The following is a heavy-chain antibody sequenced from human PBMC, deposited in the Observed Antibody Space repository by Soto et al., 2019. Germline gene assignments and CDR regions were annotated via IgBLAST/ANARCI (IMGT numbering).Heavy chain of an antibody. V-gene: IGHV4-39*02. D-gene: IGHD5-12*01. CDR2: IYYSGST. J-gene: IGHJ3*02. CDR3: ARDLGGGYDLNAFDI. CDR1: GGSISSSSYY. Sequence: SETLSLTCTVSGGSISSSSYYWGWIRQPPGKGLEWIGSIYYSGSTYYNPSLKSRVTISVDTSKNQFSLKLSSVTAADTAVYYCARDLGGGYDLNAFDIWGQGTMVTVSS.